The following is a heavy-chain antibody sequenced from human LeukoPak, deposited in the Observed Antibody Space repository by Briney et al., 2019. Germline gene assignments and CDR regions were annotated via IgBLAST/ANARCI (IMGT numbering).Heavy chain of an antibody. J-gene: IGHJ4*02. Sequence: GGSLRLSCAASGFTFSSYGMHWVRQAPGKGLEWVAVIWYDGSNKYYADSVKGRFTISRDNSKNTLYLQMNSLRAEDTAVYYCARDFEYSSSSAFDYWGQGTLVTVSS. CDR2: IWYDGSNK. V-gene: IGHV3-33*01. CDR1: GFTFSSYG. D-gene: IGHD6-6*01. CDR3: ARDFEYSSSSAFDY.